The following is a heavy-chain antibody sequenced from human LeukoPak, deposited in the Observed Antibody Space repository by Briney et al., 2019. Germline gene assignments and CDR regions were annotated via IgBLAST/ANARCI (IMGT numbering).Heavy chain of an antibody. CDR3: ARDIDCSSTSCSNYYYYYMDV. V-gene: IGHV3-7*01. J-gene: IGHJ6*03. CDR1: GFTFSDYY. Sequence: GGSLRLSCAASGFTFSDYYMSWVRQAPGKGLEWVANIKQDGSEKYYVDSVKGRFTISRDNAKNSLYLQMNSLRAEDTAVYYCARDIDCSSTSCSNYYYYYMDVWGKGTTVTVSS. CDR2: IKQDGSEK. D-gene: IGHD2-2*01.